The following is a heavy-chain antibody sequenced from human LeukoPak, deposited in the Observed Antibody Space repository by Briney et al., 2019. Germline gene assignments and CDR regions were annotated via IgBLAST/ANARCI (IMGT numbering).Heavy chain of an antibody. Sequence: GSLRLSCAASGFTFSSYEMNWIRQPPGKGLEWIGYIYYSGSTNYNPSLKSRVTISVDTSKNQFSLKLSSVTAADTAVYYCARGLYDFWSGPNWFDPWGQGTLVTVSS. J-gene: IGHJ5*02. CDR1: GFTFSSYE. CDR3: ARGLYDFWSGPNWFDP. D-gene: IGHD3-3*01. CDR2: IYYSGST. V-gene: IGHV4-59*01.